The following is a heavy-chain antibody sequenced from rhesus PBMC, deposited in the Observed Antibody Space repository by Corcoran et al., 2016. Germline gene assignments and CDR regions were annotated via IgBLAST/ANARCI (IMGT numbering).Heavy chain of an antibody. CDR2: IDGNSAST. CDR1: GGSITGYY. J-gene: IGHJ3*01. D-gene: IGHD2-15*01. CDR3: ARGENIVVVLTAPNDAFDF. V-gene: IGHV4-73*01. Sequence: QVKLQQWGEGLVKPSETLSLPCAVYGGSITGYYWSWFRQPPGTGLEWIGNIDGNSASTNYNPSLKNRVTISKDTSKNQFSLKLSSVTAADTAVYYCARGENIVVVLTAPNDAFDFWGQGLRVTVSS.